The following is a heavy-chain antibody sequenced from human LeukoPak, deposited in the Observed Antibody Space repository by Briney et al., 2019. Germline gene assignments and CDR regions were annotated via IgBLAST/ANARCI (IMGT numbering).Heavy chain of an antibody. CDR1: GFTFSSYW. D-gene: IGHD3-16*01. CDR3: VRSFGGRTEY. V-gene: IGHV3-74*01. CDR2: LNEDGSTT. Sequence: PGGSRRLSCAASGFTFSSYWMHWVRQAPGKGLLWVSRLNEDGSTTNYADSVKGRFSISRDNAKNTLILQMNNLRAEDTAVYYCVRSFGGRTEYWGQGTLVTVSS. J-gene: IGHJ4*01.